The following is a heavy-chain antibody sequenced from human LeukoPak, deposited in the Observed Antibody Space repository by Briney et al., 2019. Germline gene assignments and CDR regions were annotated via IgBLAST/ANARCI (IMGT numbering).Heavy chain of an antibody. J-gene: IGHJ4*02. CDR3: ARLLGAGYDFWSGYLSDY. D-gene: IGHD3-3*01. V-gene: IGHV4-38-2*02. Sequence: SETLSLTCTVSGYSISSGYYWGWIRQPPGKGLEWIGSIYHSGSTYYNPSLKSRVTISVDTSKNQFSLKLSSVTAADTAVYYCARLLGAGYDFWSGYLSDYWGQGTLVTVSS. CDR1: GYSISSGYY. CDR2: IYHSGST.